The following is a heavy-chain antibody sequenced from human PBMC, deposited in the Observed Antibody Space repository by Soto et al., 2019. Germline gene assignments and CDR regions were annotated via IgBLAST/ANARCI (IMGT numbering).Heavy chain of an antibody. Sequence: GESLKISCKGSGYSFTSYWIGWVRQMPGKGLEWMGIIYPGDSDTRYSPSFQGQVTISADTSISTAYLQWSSLQASDTAMYYCSSLLVYCCSTRCYPDVFDICRQATLVIVSS. CDR1: GYSFTSYW. J-gene: IGHJ3*02. V-gene: IGHV5-51*01. CDR3: SSLLVYCCSTRCYPDVFDI. CDR2: IYPGDSDT. D-gene: IGHD2-2*01.